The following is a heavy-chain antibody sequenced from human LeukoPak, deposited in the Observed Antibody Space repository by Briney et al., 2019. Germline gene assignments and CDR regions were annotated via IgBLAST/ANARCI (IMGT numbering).Heavy chain of an antibody. CDR1: GGSISSGGYY. Sequence: SETLSLTCTVSGGSISSGGYYWRWIRQHPGKGVEWIGYIYYSGSTYYNPALKSRVTISVDTSKNQFSLKLSSVTAADTAVYYCARAYGDYGRPDYWGQGTLVTVS. CDR3: ARAYGDYGRPDY. V-gene: IGHV4-31*03. J-gene: IGHJ4*02. D-gene: IGHD4-17*01. CDR2: IYYSGST.